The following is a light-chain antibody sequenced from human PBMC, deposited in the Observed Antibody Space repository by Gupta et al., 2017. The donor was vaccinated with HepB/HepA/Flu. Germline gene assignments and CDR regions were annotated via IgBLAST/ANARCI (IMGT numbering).Light chain of an antibody. Sequence: QSVLTQPPSASGTPGQRVTISCTGSSSDIGSNYIYWYQQHPGAAPKHLIYKNNQRPSAVPARFSGSKSGTSASLPISGLRPADDADYYCAAWDDSLSGWVFGGGTKLTVL. CDR2: KNN. J-gene: IGLJ3*02. CDR3: AAWDDSLSGWV. CDR1: SSDIGSNY. V-gene: IGLV1-47*01.